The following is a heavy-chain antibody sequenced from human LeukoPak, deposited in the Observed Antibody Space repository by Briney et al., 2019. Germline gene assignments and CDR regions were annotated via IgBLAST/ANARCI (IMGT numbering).Heavy chain of an antibody. CDR1: GYTFTSYA. V-gene: IGHV1-3*01. Sequence: RASVKVSCKASGYTFTSYAMHWVRQAPGQRLEWMGWINAGNGNTKYSQKFQGRVTITRDTSASTAYMELRSLRSDDTAVYYCTRDFDNPENPCTSTSCIDVWGQGTTVTVSS. D-gene: IGHD2-2*01. CDR3: TRDFDNPENPCTSTSCIDV. CDR2: INAGNGNT. J-gene: IGHJ6*02.